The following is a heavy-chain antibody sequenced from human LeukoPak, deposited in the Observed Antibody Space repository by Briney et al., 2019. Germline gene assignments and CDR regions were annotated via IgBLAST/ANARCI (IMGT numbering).Heavy chain of an antibody. CDR2: IYYSGST. D-gene: IGHD3-10*01. V-gene: IGHV4-31*03. J-gene: IGHJ4*02. CDR3: ARSWFGELFHKN. CDR1: GGSISSGGYY. Sequence: SQTLSLTCTVSGGSISSGGYYWSWIRQHPGKGLEWIGYIYYSGSTYYNPSLKSRVTISVDTSKNQFSLKLSSVTAADTAVYYCARSWFGELFHKNWGQGTLVTVSS.